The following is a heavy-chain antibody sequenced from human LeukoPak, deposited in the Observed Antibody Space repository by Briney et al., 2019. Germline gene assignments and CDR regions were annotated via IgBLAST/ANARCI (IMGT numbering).Heavy chain of an antibody. V-gene: IGHV3-64*01. D-gene: IGHD3-10*01. Sequence: GGSLRLSCAVSGFTFSDYAMHWVRQAPGKGLEYVSGINTNGGSTYYANSVKGRFTISRDNSKNTLYLQMNSLRAEDTAVYYCAKDLRITMVRGVIGRYYGMDVWGQGTTVTVSS. CDR2: INTNGGST. CDR1: GFTFSDYA. CDR3: AKDLRITMVRGVIGRYYGMDV. J-gene: IGHJ6*02.